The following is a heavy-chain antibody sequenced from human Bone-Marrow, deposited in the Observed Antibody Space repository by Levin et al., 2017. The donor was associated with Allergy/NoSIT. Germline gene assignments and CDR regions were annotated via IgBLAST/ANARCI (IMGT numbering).Heavy chain of an antibody. D-gene: IGHD3-16*01. CDR1: GYNFITYW. CDR3: TKILLGSSNAFDI. J-gene: IGHJ3*02. Sequence: GESLKISCKGSGYNFITYWIAWVRQMPGKGLEWMGIIYPDDSDTRYSPSFQGQVTISADKSISTAYLQWSSLRASDTAMYYCTKILLGSSNAFDIWGQGTMVTVSS. CDR2: IYPDDSDT. V-gene: IGHV5-51*01.